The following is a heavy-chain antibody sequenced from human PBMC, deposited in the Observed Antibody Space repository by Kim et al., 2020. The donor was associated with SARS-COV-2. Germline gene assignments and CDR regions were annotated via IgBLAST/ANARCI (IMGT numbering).Heavy chain of an antibody. CDR2: ITWNGGST. CDR3: ARSNYYDSSGYYYGGMDV. V-gene: IGHV3-20*01. D-gene: IGHD3-22*01. J-gene: IGHJ6*02. Sequence: GGSLRLSCAASGFTFDDYGMSWVRQAPGKGLEWVSGITWNGGSTGYADSVKGRFTISRDNAKNSLYLQMNSLRAEDTALYDCARSNYYDSSGYYYGGMDVWGQGSTVTVSS. CDR1: GFTFDDYG.